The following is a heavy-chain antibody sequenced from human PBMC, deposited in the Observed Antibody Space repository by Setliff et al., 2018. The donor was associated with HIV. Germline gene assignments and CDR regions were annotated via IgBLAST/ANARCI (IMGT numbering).Heavy chain of an antibody. D-gene: IGHD1-1*01. CDR2: IYNSGYS. CDR3: ARGPTRFYFDY. Sequence: PSETLSLTCKVSGAPISSYYWNWIRQPPGKGLEWIGYIYNSGYSNSKPSLKSRVTISLDTSKNQFSLKLSSVTAADAAVYYCARGPTRFYFDYWGQGTLVTVSS. J-gene: IGHJ4*02. CDR1: GAPISSYY. V-gene: IGHV4-59*01.